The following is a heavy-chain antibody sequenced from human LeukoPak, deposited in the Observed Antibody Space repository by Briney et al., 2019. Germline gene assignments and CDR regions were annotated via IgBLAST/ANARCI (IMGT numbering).Heavy chain of an antibody. Sequence: GRSLRLSCAASGVTFNTYAIYCVRQAPGKGLEWVSGICGSGGCTYYADSVKGRFTISRDNSKNTMFLQMNRLTVEDMAVYFCASDRGVNETWVEFDPWVQGTLVTVSS. D-gene: IGHD2-21*01. CDR2: ICGSGGCT. CDR3: ASDRGVNETWVEFDP. J-gene: IGHJ5*02. CDR1: GVTFNTYA. V-gene: IGHV3-23*01.